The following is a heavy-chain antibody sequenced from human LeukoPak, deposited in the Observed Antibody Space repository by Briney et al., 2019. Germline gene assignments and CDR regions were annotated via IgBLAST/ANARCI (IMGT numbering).Heavy chain of an antibody. CDR3: ARDVSRVGARVEDWFDP. J-gene: IGHJ5*02. Sequence: SETLSLTCTVSGYSISSGYYWGWIRQPPGKGLEWIGSIYHSGSTYYNPSLKSRVTISVDTSKNQFSLKLSSVTAADTAVYYCARDVSRVGARVEDWFDPWGQGTLVTVSS. CDR1: GYSISSGYY. D-gene: IGHD1-26*01. V-gene: IGHV4-38-2*02. CDR2: IYHSGST.